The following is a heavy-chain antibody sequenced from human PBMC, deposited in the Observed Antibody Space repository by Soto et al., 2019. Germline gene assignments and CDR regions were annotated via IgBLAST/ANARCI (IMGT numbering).Heavy chain of an antibody. D-gene: IGHD1-26*01. V-gene: IGHV3-23*01. Sequence: PGGSLRLSCAASGFTFSSYAMSWVRQAPGKALEWVSAISGSVRSTYYADSVKGRFTISRDNSKNTLYLQMNSLRAEDTAVYYCAKANHRGGNYSFLYFDYWGQGTPVTVSS. CDR1: GFTFSSYA. J-gene: IGHJ4*02. CDR2: ISGSVRST. CDR3: AKANHRGGNYSFLYFDY.